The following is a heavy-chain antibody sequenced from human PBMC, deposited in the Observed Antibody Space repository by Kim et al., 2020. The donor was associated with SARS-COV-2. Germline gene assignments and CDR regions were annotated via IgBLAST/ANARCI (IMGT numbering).Heavy chain of an antibody. CDR3: ARGRAGVVPSPILGIGPHYDYYAMDV. J-gene: IGHJ6*02. Sequence: SETLSLTCAVDGGSFSGYHWSWIRQPPGKGLEWIGEIYHSGSTNYNPSLKSRVTISVDTSKNQFSLKLSSVTAADTAVYYCARGRAGVVPSPILGIGPHYDYYAMDVWGQGTTVTVSS. D-gene: IGHD2-2*02. CDR2: IYHSGST. V-gene: IGHV4-34*01. CDR1: GGSFSGYH.